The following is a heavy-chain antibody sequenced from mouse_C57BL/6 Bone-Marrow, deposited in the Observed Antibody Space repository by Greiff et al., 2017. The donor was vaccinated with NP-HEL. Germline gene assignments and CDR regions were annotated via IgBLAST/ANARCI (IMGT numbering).Heavy chain of an antibody. Sequence: EVKLMESGGGLVQPGGSLSLSCAASGFTFTDYYMSWVRQPPGKALEWLGFIRNKANGYTTEYSASVKGRFTISRDNSQSILYLQMNALRAEDSATYYCARYWYYGKGYFDVWGTGTTVTVSS. V-gene: IGHV7-3*01. CDR2: IRNKANGYTT. D-gene: IGHD1-1*01. CDR3: ARYWYYGKGYFDV. J-gene: IGHJ1*03. CDR1: GFTFTDYY.